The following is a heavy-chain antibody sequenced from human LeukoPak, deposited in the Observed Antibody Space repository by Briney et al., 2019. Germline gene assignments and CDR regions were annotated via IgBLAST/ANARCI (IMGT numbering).Heavy chain of an antibody. V-gene: IGHV3-30*18. D-gene: IGHD5-12*01. Sequence: GGSLRLSCAASGFTFSSYGMHWVRQAPGKGLEWVAVISYDGSNKYYADSVKGRFTISRDNSKNTLYLQMNSLRAEDTAVYYCAKERRGYDWRVFVYWGQGTLVTVSS. CDR2: ISYDGSNK. CDR1: GFTFSSYG. CDR3: AKERRGYDWRVFVY. J-gene: IGHJ4*02.